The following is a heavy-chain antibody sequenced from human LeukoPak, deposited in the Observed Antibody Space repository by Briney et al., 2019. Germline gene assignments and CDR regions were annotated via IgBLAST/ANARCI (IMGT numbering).Heavy chain of an antibody. D-gene: IGHD2-15*01. CDR1: GFTFSSYW. Sequence: GGSLRLSCAASGFTFSSYWMSWVRLTPGKGLEWVANIKQDGSQKYFVDSVKGRFTISRDNAENSLNLQMDSLRAEDTAVYFCAREGYCSGGSCYFDSWGQGTLVTVSS. CDR3: AREGYCSGGSCYFDS. V-gene: IGHV3-7*01. CDR2: IKQDGSQK. J-gene: IGHJ4*02.